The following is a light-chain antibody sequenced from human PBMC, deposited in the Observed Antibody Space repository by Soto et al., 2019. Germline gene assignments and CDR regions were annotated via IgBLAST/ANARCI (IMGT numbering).Light chain of an antibody. V-gene: IGLV2-14*01. CDR3: SSYRTGGPFV. CDR2: EVS. CDR1: SSDVGGYNY. Sequence: SALAQPASVSGSPGQSIAISCTGTSSDVGGYNYVSWYQQLPGKAPKLLISEVSNRPSGVSHRFSGSKSGNTASLTISGLQAEDEADYYCSSYRTGGPFVFGTGTKVTVL. J-gene: IGLJ1*01.